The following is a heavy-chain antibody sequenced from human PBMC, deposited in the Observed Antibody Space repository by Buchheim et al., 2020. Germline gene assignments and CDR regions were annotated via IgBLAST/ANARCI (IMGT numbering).Heavy chain of an antibody. Sequence: EVQLVESGGGLVKPGGSLRLSCAASGFTFSSYSMNWVRQAPGKGLEWVSSISSSSSYIYYADSAKGRFTISRDNAKNSLYLQMNSLRAEDTAVYYCARDFGAHRIDYGARTSIGFDYWGQGTL. V-gene: IGHV3-21*01. J-gene: IGHJ4*02. CDR1: GFTFSSYS. D-gene: IGHD4-17*01. CDR3: ARDFGAHRIDYGARTSIGFDY. CDR2: ISSSSSYI.